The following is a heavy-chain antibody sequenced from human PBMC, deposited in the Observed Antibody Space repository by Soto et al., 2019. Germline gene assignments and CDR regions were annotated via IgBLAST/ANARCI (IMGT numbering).Heavy chain of an antibody. CDR3: PKPPYWGGYYYNSMDV. V-gene: IGHV3-23*01. CDR2: ISGSSGNST. CDR1: GFTFSDYA. Sequence: GGSLRLSCAASGFTFSDYAMNWVRQAPGKGLERVSFISGSSGNSTYYADSVKGRFTVSRDNSKNTLYLQMNSLRAEDTAVYYRPKPPYWGGYYYNSMDVWGQGTSATVSS. D-gene: IGHD7-27*01. J-gene: IGHJ6*02.